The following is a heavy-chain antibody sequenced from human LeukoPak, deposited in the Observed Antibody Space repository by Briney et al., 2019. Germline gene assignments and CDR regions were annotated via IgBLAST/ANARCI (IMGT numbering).Heavy chain of an antibody. J-gene: IGHJ3*02. CDR3: ARGVAFDI. Sequence: SETLSLTCIVSGDSISSSNWWNWVRQPPGKGLEWIGEVYHSGTTNYNASLKSRVSISVDKPKNQISLKMTSVTAADTAVYYCARGVAFDIWGQGTMVTVSS. CDR2: VYHSGTT. V-gene: IGHV4-4*02. CDR1: GDSISSSNW.